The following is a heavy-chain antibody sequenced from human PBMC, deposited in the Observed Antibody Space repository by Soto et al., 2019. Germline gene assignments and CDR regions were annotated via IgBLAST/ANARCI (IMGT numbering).Heavy chain of an antibody. CDR3: ARVYSAGLDV. J-gene: IGHJ3*01. Sequence: GGSLRLACAASGFTLSSYWMTWVRQAPGKGLEWVANIKQDGSEKYYVDSVKGRFTISRDIAKNSLYLQMNSLRAEDTALYYCARVYSAGLDVWGQGTMVTVSS. CDR1: GFTLSSYW. CDR2: IKQDGSEK. V-gene: IGHV3-7*01. D-gene: IGHD6-13*01.